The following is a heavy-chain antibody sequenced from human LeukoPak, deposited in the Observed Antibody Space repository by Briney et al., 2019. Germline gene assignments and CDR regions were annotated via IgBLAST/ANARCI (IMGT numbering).Heavy chain of an antibody. V-gene: IGHV4-4*09. CDR3: ARSFGPDAFDI. CDR2: IYTSGST. J-gene: IGHJ3*02. Sequence: PSETLSLICTVSGGSISSYYWSWIRQPPGKGLEWIGYIYTSGSTNYNPSLKSRVTISVDTSKNQFSLKLSSVTAADTAVYYCARSFGPDAFDIWGQGTMVTVSS. D-gene: IGHD3-16*01. CDR1: GGSISSYY.